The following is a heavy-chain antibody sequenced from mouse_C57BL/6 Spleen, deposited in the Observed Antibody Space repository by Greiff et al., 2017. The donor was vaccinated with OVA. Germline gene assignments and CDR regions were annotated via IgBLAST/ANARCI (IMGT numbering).Heavy chain of an antibody. V-gene: IGHV1-50*01. J-gene: IGHJ3*01. CDR2: IDPSDSYT. D-gene: IGHD2-5*01. CDR3: ARSGPYYSNYRFAY. Sequence: QVQLQQSGAELVKPGASVKLSCKASGYTFTSYWMQWVKQRPGQGLEWIGEIDPSDSYTNYNQKFKGKATLTVDTSSSTAYMQLSSLTSEDSAVYYCARSGPYYSNYRFAYWGQGTLVTVSA. CDR1: GYTFTSYW.